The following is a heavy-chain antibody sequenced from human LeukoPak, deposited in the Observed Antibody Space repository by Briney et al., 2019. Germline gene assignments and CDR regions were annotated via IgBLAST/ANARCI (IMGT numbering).Heavy chain of an antibody. CDR1: GFTFSSYA. V-gene: IGHV3-30-3*01. CDR3: SLYYYDCSHPAAFDI. CDR2: ISYDGSNK. D-gene: IGHD3-22*01. Sequence: PGGSLRLSCAASGFTFSSYAMHWVRQAPGNGLEWVAVISYDGSNKYYADSVKGRFTISRDNSKNTLYLQMNSLRAEDTAVYYCSLYYYDCSHPAAFDIWGQGTMVTVSS. J-gene: IGHJ3*02.